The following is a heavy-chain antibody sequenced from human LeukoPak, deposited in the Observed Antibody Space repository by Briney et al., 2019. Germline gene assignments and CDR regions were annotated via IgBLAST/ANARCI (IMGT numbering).Heavy chain of an antibody. Sequence: PSETLSLTCTVSGDSISRYYWSWIRQPPGKGLEWIGYIYDSGKANYNASLISRVPISVDTSKNQFSLKLTSVTPADTAVYYCARGGGTLDYWGQGTLVTVSS. J-gene: IGHJ4*02. D-gene: IGHD3-16*01. V-gene: IGHV4-59*01. CDR3: ARGGGTLDY. CDR2: IYDSGKA. CDR1: GDSISRYY.